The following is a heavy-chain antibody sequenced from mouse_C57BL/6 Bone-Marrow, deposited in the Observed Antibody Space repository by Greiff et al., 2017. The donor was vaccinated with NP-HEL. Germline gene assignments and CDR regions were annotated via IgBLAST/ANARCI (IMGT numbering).Heavy chain of an antibody. CDR1: GYTFTSYW. D-gene: IGHD1-1*01. V-gene: IGHV1-64*01. CDR3: ATFYYGRRVGDY. Sequence: QVQLQQPGAELVKPGASVKLSCNASGYTFTSYWMHWVKQRPGQGLEWIGMIHPNSGSTNYNEKFKSKATLTVDKSSSTAYMQLSSLTSEDSAVYYCATFYYGRRVGDYWGQGTTLTVSS. J-gene: IGHJ2*01. CDR2: IHPNSGST.